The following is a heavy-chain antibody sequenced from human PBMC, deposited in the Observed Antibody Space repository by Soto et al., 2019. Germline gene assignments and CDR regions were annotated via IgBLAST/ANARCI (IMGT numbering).Heavy chain of an antibody. D-gene: IGHD6-19*01. CDR2: IYYSGST. V-gene: IGHV4-59*02. Sequence: SETLSLTCTVSGGSVSSYYWSWIRQPPGKGLEWIGYIYYSGSTNYNPSLKSRVTISVDTSKNQFSLNLTSVTAADTAGYFCARAVRGWNRGSYYYYGMDVWGHRTTVTVSS. J-gene: IGHJ6*02. CDR1: GGSVSSYY. CDR3: ARAVRGWNRGSYYYYGMDV.